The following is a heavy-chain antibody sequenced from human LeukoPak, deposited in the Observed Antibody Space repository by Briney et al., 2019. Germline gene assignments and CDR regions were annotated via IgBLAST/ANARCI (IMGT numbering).Heavy chain of an antibody. J-gene: IGHJ4*02. CDR3: ASTQNSSWWDFYYFDY. CDR2: IIPIFGTA. D-gene: IGHD6-13*01. CDR1: GGTFSSYA. V-gene: IGHV1-69*13. Sequence: ASVNVSCKASGGTFSSYAICWVRQAPGQGLEWMGGIIPIFGTANYAQKFQGRVTITADESTSTAYMELSSLRSEDTAVYYCASTQNSSWWDFYYFDYWGQGTLVTVSS.